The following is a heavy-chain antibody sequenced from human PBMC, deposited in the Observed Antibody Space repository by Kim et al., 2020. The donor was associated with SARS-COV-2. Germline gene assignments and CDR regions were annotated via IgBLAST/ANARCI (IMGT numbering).Heavy chain of an antibody. V-gene: IGHV3-23*01. CDR1: GFTFSSYA. J-gene: IGHJ6*02. D-gene: IGHD6-13*01. CDR3: AKVSWGSSSWYPVRLSYYYYGMDV. CDR2: ISGSGGST. Sequence: GGSLRLSCAASGFTFSSYAMSWVRQAPGKGLEWVSAISGSGGSTYYADSVKGRFTISRDNSKNTLYLQMNSLRAEDTAVYYCAKVSWGSSSWYPVRLSYYYYGMDVWGQGTTVTVSS.